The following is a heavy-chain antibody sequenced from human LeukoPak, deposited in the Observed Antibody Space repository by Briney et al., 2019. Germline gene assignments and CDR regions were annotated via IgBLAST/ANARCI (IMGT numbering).Heavy chain of an antibody. Sequence: PSETLSLTCTVSGGSISSYYWSRIRQPAGKGLEWIGRIYTSGSTNYNPSLKSRVTMSVDTSKNQFSLKLSSVTAADTAVYYCARGGRIVGASPPDYWGQGTLVTVSS. V-gene: IGHV4-4*07. CDR3: ARGGRIVGASPPDY. CDR2: IYTSGST. J-gene: IGHJ4*02. D-gene: IGHD1-26*01. CDR1: GGSISSYY.